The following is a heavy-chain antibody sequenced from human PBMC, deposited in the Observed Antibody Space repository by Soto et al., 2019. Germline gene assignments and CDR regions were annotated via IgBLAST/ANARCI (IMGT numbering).Heavy chain of an antibody. CDR3: ARSPLTHHDAFDI. Sequence: QVQLVESGGGVVQPGRSLRLSCAASGFTFSSYAMHWVRQAPGKGLEWVAVISYDGSNKYYADSVKGRFTISRDNSKNTLYLQMNSLRAEDTAVYYCARSPLTHHDAFDIWGQGTMVTVSS. CDR1: GFTFSSYA. J-gene: IGHJ3*02. V-gene: IGHV3-30-3*01. CDR2: ISYDGSNK.